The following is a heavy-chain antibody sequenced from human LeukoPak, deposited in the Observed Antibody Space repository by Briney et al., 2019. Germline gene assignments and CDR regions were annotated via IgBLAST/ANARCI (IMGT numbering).Heavy chain of an antibody. CDR1: GGSLTSISYY. CDR2: IYCSGST. J-gene: IGHJ4*01. CDR3: ARQGRSSYHDSSGYNDY. V-gene: IGHV4-39*01. D-gene: IGHD3-22*01. Sequence: SDTLSLICTVSGGSLTSISYYWGWIRQPPGKGLEWIGNIYCSGSTYYNPSLKSRVTISVDTSKTQFSLKLNSVTAADTAVYFCARQGRSSYHDSSGYNDYWGHGTLVTVSS.